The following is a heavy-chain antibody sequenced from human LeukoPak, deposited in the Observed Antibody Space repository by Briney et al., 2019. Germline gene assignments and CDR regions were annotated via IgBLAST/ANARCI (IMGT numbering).Heavy chain of an antibody. CDR2: ISSSSRYI. D-gene: IGHD5-12*01. CDR3: ARDSKLRADSSYDLADY. J-gene: IGHJ4*02. Sequence: GGSLRLSCAASEFTFSSCNMNWVRQAPGKGLEWVSSISSSSRYIYYADSVKGRFTISRDNAKNSLYLQMNSLRAEDTAVYYCARDSKLRADSSYDLADYWGQGTLVTVSS. CDR1: EFTFSSCN. V-gene: IGHV3-21*01.